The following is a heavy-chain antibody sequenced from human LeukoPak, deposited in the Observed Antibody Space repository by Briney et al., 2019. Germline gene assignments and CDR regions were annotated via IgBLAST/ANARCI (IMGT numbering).Heavy chain of an antibody. Sequence: ASVKVSCKASGYTFTAYYIHWVRQAPGQGLEWMGWINPNSGGTNYAQKFQGRATLTRDTSITTVYMEVNRLRSDDTAVYYCAKARGLYCSSTSCYDCDVWGKGTTVTVS. CDR3: AKARGLYCSSTSCYDCDV. V-gene: IGHV1-2*02. CDR2: INPNSGGT. D-gene: IGHD2-2*01. CDR1: GYTFTAYY. J-gene: IGHJ6*03.